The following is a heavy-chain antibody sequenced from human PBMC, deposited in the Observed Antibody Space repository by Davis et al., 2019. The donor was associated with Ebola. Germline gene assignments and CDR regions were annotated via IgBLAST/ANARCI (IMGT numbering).Heavy chain of an antibody. CDR2: INPSGGST. J-gene: IGHJ4*02. CDR3: ARSTVAALDFDY. V-gene: IGHV1-46*01. Sequence: ASVKVSCKASGYTFTSYYMHWVRQGPGQGLEWMGIINPSGGSTSYAQKFQGRVTMTRDTSTSTVYMELSSLRSEDTAVYYCARSTVAALDFDYWGQGTLVTVSS. CDR1: GYTFTSYY. D-gene: IGHD4-17*01.